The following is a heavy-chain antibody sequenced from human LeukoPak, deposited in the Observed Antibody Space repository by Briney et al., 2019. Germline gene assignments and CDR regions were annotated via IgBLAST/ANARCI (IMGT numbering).Heavy chain of an antibody. CDR3: ARTEGAPYDY. V-gene: IGHV4-34*01. CDR2: INHSGST. Sequence: SETLSLTCAVYGGSFSGYYWSGIRQPPGKGLEWIGEINHSGSTNYNPSLKSRVTISVDTSKNQFSLKLSSVTAADTAVYYCARTEGAPYDYWGQGTLVTVSS. J-gene: IGHJ4*02. CDR1: GGSFSGYY. D-gene: IGHD1-14*01.